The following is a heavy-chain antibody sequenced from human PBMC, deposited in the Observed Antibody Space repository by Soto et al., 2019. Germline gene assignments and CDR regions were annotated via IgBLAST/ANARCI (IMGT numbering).Heavy chain of an antibody. J-gene: IGHJ4*02. CDR3: ARDRCSGGSCYPLFDY. D-gene: IGHD2-15*01. CDR1: GGTFSSYA. CDR2: FIPIFGTA. V-gene: IGHV1-69*01. Sequence: QVQLVQSGAEVKKPGSSVKVSCKASGGTFSSYAISWVRQALGQGLEWMGGFIPIFGTANYAQKFQGRVTITADESTSTAYMELSSLRSEDTAVYYCARDRCSGGSCYPLFDYWGQGTLVTVSS.